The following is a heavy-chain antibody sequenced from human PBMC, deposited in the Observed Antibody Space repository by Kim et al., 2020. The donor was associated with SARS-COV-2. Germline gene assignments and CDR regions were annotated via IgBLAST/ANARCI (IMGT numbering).Heavy chain of an antibody. CDR1: GFTFSSYA. Sequence: GGSLRLSCAASGFTFSSYAMHWVRQAPGKGLEWVAVISYDGSNKYYADSVKGRFTISRDNSKNTLYLQMNSLRAEDTAVYYCARDRHPAMVRGQYYGMDVWGQGTTVTVS. CDR3: ARDRHPAMVRGQYYGMDV. J-gene: IGHJ6*02. D-gene: IGHD3-10*01. CDR2: ISYDGSNK. V-gene: IGHV3-30*04.